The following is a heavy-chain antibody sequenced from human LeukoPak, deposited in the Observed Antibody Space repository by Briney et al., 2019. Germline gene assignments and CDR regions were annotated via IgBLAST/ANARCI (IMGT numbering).Heavy chain of an antibody. CDR1: GGSISSYY. D-gene: IGHD4-17*01. Sequence: SETLSLTCTASGGSISSYYWSWIRQPPGKGLEWIGYIYTSGSTNYNPSLKSRVTISVDTSKNQFSLKLSSVTAADTAVYYCAISYDDYGDYGIDYWGQGTLVTVSS. V-gene: IGHV4-4*09. CDR2: IYTSGST. J-gene: IGHJ4*02. CDR3: AISYDDYGDYGIDY.